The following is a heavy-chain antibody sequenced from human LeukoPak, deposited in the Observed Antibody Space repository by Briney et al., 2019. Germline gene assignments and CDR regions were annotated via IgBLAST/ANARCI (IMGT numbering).Heavy chain of an antibody. D-gene: IGHD3-16*01. CDR1: GYTFTSYR. CDR3: TREHGGGFLSLY. Sequence: ASVKVSCKASGYTFTSYRIVWVRQAPGQGLEWMGWISAYNANTNYAQNLRGRITMTTDTSTSTAYMELRSLRYDDTAVYYCTREHGGGFLSLYWGQGTLVTVSS. J-gene: IGHJ4*02. CDR2: ISAYNANT. V-gene: IGHV1-18*01.